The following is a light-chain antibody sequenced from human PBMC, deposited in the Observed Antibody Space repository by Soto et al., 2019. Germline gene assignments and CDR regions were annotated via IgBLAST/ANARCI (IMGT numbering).Light chain of an antibody. V-gene: IGKV3-20*01. CDR3: QQYGISQNT. CDR1: QSVSSGY. CDR2: GSS. Sequence: ETVMTQSPGTLSLSPGERATLSCRASQSVSSGYLAWYQQKPGQAPRLLIFGSSNSATGLPDWLTGSGSGTDFTLTISRLEPEDVAVYYCQQYGISQNTFGQGTKLEIK. J-gene: IGKJ2*01.